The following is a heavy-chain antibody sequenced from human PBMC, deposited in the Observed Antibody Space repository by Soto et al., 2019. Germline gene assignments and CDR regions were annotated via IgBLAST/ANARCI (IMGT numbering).Heavy chain of an antibody. CDR1: GGTFSSYA. CDR2: IIPIFGTA. J-gene: IGHJ4*02. D-gene: IGHD1-26*01. V-gene: IGHV1-69*05. Sequence: QVQLVQSGAEVKKPGSSVKVSCKASGGTFSSYAISWVRQAPGQGLEWMGGIIPIFGTANYAQKFQGRVTITXXEXTXXADMELGSLRSEDTAVYYCARGGGGEWELPWTFDYWGQGTLVTVSS. CDR3: ARGGGGEWELPWTFDY.